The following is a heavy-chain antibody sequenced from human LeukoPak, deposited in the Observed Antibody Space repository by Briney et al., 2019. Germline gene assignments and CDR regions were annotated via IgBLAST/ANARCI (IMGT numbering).Heavy chain of an antibody. CDR2: FDPEDGET. J-gene: IGHJ4*02. CDR3: ATDRKVLRYFDRNFDY. CDR1: GYTLTELS. V-gene: IGHV1-24*01. Sequence: ASVKVSCKVSGYTLTELSMHWVRQAPGKGLEWMGGFDPEDGETISAQKFQGRVTMTEDTSTDTAYMELSSLRSEDTAVYYCATDRKVLRYFDRNFDYWGQGTLVTVSS. D-gene: IGHD3-9*01.